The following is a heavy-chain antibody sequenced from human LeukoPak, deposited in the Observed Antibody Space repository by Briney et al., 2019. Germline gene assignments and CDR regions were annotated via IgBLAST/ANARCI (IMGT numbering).Heavy chain of an antibody. J-gene: IGHJ4*02. CDR2: IYYSGST. Sequence: PSETLSLTCTVSGGSISSYYWSWIRQPPGKGLEWIGYIYYSGSTNYNPSLKSRVTISVSTSKNQFSLKLSSVTAADTAVYYCARARTILKPFDYWGQGTLVTVSS. CDR3: ARARTILKPFDY. D-gene: IGHD3-9*01. CDR1: GGSISSYY. V-gene: IGHV4-59*01.